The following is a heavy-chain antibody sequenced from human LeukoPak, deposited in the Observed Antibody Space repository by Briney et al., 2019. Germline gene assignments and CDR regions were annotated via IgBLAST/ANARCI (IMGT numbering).Heavy chain of an antibody. D-gene: IGHD3-10*01. V-gene: IGHV3-21*01. Sequence: TGGSLRLSCAASGFTFSSYGMNWVRQAPGKGLEWVSSISSSSSYIYYADSVKGRFTISRDNAKNSLYLQMNSLRAEDTAVYYCARDNLRYGSGSMADYWGQGTLVTVSS. CDR1: GFTFSSYG. CDR2: ISSSSSYI. CDR3: ARDNLRYGSGSMADY. J-gene: IGHJ4*02.